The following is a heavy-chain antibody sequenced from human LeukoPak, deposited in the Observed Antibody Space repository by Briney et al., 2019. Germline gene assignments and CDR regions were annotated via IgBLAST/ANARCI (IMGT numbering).Heavy chain of an antibody. Sequence: SETLSLTCAVYGGSFSCYYWSWIRQPPGKGLEWIGEINHSGSTNYNPSLKSRVTISVDTSKNQFSLKLSSVTAADTAVYYCARGGWNSSGDFDYWGQGTLVTVSS. J-gene: IGHJ4*02. D-gene: IGHD6-19*01. CDR1: GGSFSCYY. CDR2: INHSGST. V-gene: IGHV4-34*01. CDR3: ARGGWNSSGDFDY.